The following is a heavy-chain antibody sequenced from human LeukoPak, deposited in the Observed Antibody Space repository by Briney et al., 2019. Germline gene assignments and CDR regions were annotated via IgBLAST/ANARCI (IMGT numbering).Heavy chain of an antibody. CDR2: ISYDANDK. CDR3: AKDLSAGTVNPFFDS. V-gene: IGHV3-30*09. D-gene: IGHD4-17*01. J-gene: IGHJ4*02. CDR1: GFAFSTYA. Sequence: GGSLRLSCAASGFAFSTYAMHWVRQAPGKGLECVAIISYDANDKYYGDSVKGRFAISRDNSRNTLYLQMNSLRPEDAGVYYCAKDLSAGTVNPFFDSWGQGALVSVSS.